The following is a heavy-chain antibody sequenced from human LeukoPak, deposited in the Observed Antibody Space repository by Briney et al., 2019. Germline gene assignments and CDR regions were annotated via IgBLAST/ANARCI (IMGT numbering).Heavy chain of an antibody. CDR3: AKGIYSYGSPFDY. V-gene: IGHV3-9*01. Sequence: PGRSLRLSCAASGFTFDDYAMHWVRQAPGKGLEWVSGITWNSGSIGYADSVKGRFTTSRDNAKNSLYLQMNSLRAEDTALYYCAKGIYSYGSPFDYWGQGTLVTVSS. D-gene: IGHD5-18*01. CDR1: GFTFDDYA. CDR2: ITWNSGSI. J-gene: IGHJ4*02.